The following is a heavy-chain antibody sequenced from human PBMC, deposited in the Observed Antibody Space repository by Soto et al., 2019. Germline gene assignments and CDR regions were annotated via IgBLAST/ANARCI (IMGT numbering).Heavy chain of an antibody. D-gene: IGHD6-13*01. CDR3: ARQLTAAADIDD. CDR1: EYSFNSYL. V-gene: IGHV5-51*01. J-gene: IGHJ4*02. Sequence: PXETLKISPQGSEYSFNSYLLGWVRQMPGKGLEWMGIVDPGDSETIYSPSFQGQVTISVDKSITTAYLQWTRLKASDTAMYYCARQLTAAADIDDWGQGTLVTVSS. CDR2: VDPGDSET.